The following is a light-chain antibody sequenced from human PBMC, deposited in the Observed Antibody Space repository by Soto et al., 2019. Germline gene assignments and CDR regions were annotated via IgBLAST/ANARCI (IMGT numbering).Light chain of an antibody. J-gene: IGLJ2*01. V-gene: IGLV2-8*01. CDR1: SSDVGGYKY. Sequence: QSALTQPPSASGSPGQSVTISCAGTSSDVGGYKYVSWYQQHPGKVPKLIIYEVSKRPSGVPERFSGSKSGNTASLTVSGLQAEDEADYYCSSYAGSNHLVFGGGTKLTV. CDR2: EVS. CDR3: SSYAGSNHLV.